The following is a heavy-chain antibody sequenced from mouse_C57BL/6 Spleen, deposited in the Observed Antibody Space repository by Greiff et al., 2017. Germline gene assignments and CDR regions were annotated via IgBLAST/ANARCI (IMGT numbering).Heavy chain of an antibody. D-gene: IGHD2-4*01. CDR1: GFSLTSYG. V-gene: IGHV2-5*01. CDR2: IWRGGST. J-gene: IGHJ1*03. CDR3: AKNYYDYDDGDWYFDV. Sequence: QVQLKESGPGLVQPSQSLSITCTVSGFSLTSYGVHWVRQSPGKGLEWLGVIWRGGSTDYNAAFMSRLSITKDNSKSQVFFKMNSLQADDTAIYYCAKNYYDYDDGDWYFDVWGTGTTVTVSS.